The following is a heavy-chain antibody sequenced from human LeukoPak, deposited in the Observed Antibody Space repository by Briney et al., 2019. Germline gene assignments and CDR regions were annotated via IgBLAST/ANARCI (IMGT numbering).Heavy chain of an antibody. V-gene: IGHV1-2*02. J-gene: IGHJ4*02. D-gene: IGHD5-18*01. CDR3: ASPYNYGYYFDN. Sequence: ASVKVSCKASGDTFTGYYLHWLRQAPGQGLEWMGWINPNSGDTNYAQKFQGRVTMTRDTSISTAYMELSRLRSDDTAVYYCASPYNYGYYFDNWGQGTLVTVSS. CDR2: INPNSGDT. CDR1: GDTFTGYY.